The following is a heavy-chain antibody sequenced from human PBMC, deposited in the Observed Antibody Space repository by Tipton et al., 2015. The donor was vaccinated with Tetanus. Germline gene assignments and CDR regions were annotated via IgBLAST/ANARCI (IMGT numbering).Heavy chain of an antibody. Sequence: SLRLSCAASGFTFTDYWMSWVRQAPGKGLEWVANIKQDGSEKYCVDSVKGRFTISRDNAKNSLYLQMNSLRAEDTALYYCVAGARYYGGWGQGTLVNVSS. J-gene: IGHJ4*02. CDR3: VAGARYYGG. D-gene: IGHD1-26*01. V-gene: IGHV3-7*01. CDR2: IKQDGSEK. CDR1: GFTFTDYW.